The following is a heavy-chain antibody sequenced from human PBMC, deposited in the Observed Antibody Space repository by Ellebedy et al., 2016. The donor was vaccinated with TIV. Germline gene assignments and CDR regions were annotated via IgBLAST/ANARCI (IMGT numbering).Heavy chain of an antibody. CDR1: GYPFTAYD. V-gene: IGHV1-8*01. CDR3: ARGRCHGDKCFSSYFYH. Sequence: ASVKVSXXASGYPFTAYDINWVRQVTGQGLEWMGWMNPDSGNTGYAQKFQGRVTMTKSTSARTAYMELSSLRSDDTAVYFCARGRCHGDKCFSSYFYHWGQGTLVTVSS. D-gene: IGHD4/OR15-4a*01. CDR2: MNPDSGNT. J-gene: IGHJ1*01.